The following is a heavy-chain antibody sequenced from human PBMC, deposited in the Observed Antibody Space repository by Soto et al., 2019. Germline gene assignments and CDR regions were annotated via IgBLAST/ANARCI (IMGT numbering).Heavy chain of an antibody. V-gene: IGHV4-30-4*01. Sequence: QVQLQESGPELVKPSQTLSHTCTVSGGSITSGDYYWRWIRQTPGKGLEWIGYVHYSGSTHYNPSLESRVTISVDTSKNQFSLKVSSVTTADTAVYYCAREGAAFGAPFDLWGQGTLVTVSS. D-gene: IGHD3-10*01. J-gene: IGHJ4*02. CDR2: VHYSGST. CDR1: GGSITSGDYY. CDR3: AREGAAFGAPFDL.